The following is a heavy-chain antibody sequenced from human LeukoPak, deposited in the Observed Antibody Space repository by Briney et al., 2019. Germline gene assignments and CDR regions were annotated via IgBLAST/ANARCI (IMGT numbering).Heavy chain of an antibody. CDR2: ISGYNGYT. J-gene: IGHJ1*01. CDR3: ARDTAVTPELTQYFHH. D-gene: IGHD4-23*01. CDR1: GYTFTSYD. V-gene: IGHV1-18*01. Sequence: ASVKVSCKASGYTFTSYDINWVRQATGQGLEWMGWISGYNGYTNYAQKFQFRVTMTTDTSTSTAYMELRSLTSADTAVYYCARDTAVTPELTQYFHHWGXGTLVTVSS.